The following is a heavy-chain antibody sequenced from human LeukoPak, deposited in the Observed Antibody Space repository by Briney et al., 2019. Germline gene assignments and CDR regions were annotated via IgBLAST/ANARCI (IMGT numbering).Heavy chain of an antibody. D-gene: IGHD3-10*01. Sequence: GGSLRLSCAASRFTFSSYWMHWVRQRPGKGLVWVSRLNEDGSYIDYADSVKGRFTISRDNAKNTLYLQMNSLRVEDTAVYYCTTDTFGARDSWGQGTMVTVSS. V-gene: IGHV3-74*01. CDR3: TTDTFGARDS. CDR1: RFTFSSYW. CDR2: LNEDGSYI. J-gene: IGHJ4*02.